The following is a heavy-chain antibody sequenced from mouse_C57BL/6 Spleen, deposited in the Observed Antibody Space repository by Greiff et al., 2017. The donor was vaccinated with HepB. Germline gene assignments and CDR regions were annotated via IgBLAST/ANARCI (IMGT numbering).Heavy chain of an antibody. CDR2: IYPGDGDT. D-gene: IGHD3-3*01. Sequence: VKLQESGPELVKPGASVKISCKASGYAFSSSWMNWVKQRPGKGLEWIGRIYPGDGDTNYNGKFKGKATLTADKSSSTAYMQLSSLTSEDSAVYFCARRTGRAYFDYWGQGTTLTVSS. V-gene: IGHV1-82*01. CDR3: ARRTGRAYFDY. CDR1: GYAFSSSW. J-gene: IGHJ2*01.